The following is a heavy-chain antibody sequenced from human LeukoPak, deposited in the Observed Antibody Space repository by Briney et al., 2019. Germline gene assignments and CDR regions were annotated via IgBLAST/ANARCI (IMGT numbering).Heavy chain of an antibody. V-gene: IGHV1-2*02. CDR2: INPNSGGT. CDR1: GYTFTGYY. D-gene: IGHD3-9*01. J-gene: IGHJ6*01. Sequence: ASVKVSCKASGYTFTGYYMHWVRQAPGQGLEWMGWINPNSGGTNYAQKFQGRVTMTRDTSISTAYMELSRLRSDDTAVYYCARDSEYDILTGRVVPSGMDVCGQGTTVSGSS. CDR3: ARDSEYDILTGRVVPSGMDV.